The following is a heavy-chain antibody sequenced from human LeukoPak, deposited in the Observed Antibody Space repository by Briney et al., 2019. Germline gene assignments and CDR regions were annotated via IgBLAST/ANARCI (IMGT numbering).Heavy chain of an antibody. J-gene: IGHJ4*02. D-gene: IGHD3-10*01. CDR1: GYTFTGYY. CDR3: ARVYYYGSGEFDY. CDR2: INPYSGGT. Sequence: GSVKVSCKASGYTFTGYYMHWVRQAPGQGLEWMGWINPYSGGTNYAQKFQGRVTMTRDTSISTAYMELSRLRSDDTALYYCARVYYYGSGEFDYWGQGTLVTVSS. V-gene: IGHV1-2*02.